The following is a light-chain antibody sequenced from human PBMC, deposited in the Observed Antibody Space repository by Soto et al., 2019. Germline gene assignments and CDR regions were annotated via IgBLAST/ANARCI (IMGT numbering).Light chain of an antibody. Sequence: EIVMAQSRATLSLSPGSRAALSCRASQSVRSYLAWYQQKPGQAPRLLIYDASNRATGIPARFSGSGSGTDFTLTISSLEPEDFAVYYCQQSSNWPLTFGPGTKVDI. CDR2: DAS. J-gene: IGKJ3*01. CDR3: QQSSNWPLT. CDR1: QSVRSY. V-gene: IGKV3-11*01.